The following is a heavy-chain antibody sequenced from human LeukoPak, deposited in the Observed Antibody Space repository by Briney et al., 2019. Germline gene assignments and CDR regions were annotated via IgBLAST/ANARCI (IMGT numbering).Heavy chain of an antibody. J-gene: IGHJ3*02. CDR3: ARVTGTPIADAFDI. CDR1: GYTFTSYD. CDR2: MNPNSGNT. Sequence: GASVKVSCKASGYTFTSYDINWVRQATGQGLEWMGWMNPNSGNTGYAQKFQGRVTITRNTSISTAYMELSSLRSEDTAVYYCARVTGTPIADAFDIWGQGTMVTVSS. D-gene: IGHD1-20*01. V-gene: IGHV1-8*03.